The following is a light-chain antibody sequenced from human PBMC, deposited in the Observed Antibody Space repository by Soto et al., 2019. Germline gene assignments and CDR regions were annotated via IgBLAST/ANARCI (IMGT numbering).Light chain of an antibody. V-gene: IGLV1-40*01. CDR2: GNS. Sequence: QSVLTQPPSVSGAPGQRVTISCTGSSSNIGAGYDVHWYQQLPGTAPKLIIYGNSNRPSGVPDRFSGYKSGTSAYLAITGLQAEDEADYYCQSYDSSLSGSDVFGTGTKVTVL. CDR1: SSNIGAGYD. CDR3: QSYDSSLSGSDV. J-gene: IGLJ1*01.